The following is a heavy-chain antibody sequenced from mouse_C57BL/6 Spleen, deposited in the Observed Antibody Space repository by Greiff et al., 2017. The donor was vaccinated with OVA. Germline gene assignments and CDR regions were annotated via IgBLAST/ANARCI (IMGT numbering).Heavy chain of an antibody. CDR1: GFSLTSYG. D-gene: IGHD1-1*01. CDR2: IWSGGST. CDR3: ASNYERGAWFAY. V-gene: IGHV2-2*01. Sequence: VQGVESGPGLVQPSQSLSITCTVSGFSLTSYGVHWVRQSPGKGLEWLGVIWSGGSTDYNAAFISRLSISKDNSKSQVFFKMNSLQADDTAIYYCASNYERGAWFAYWGQGTLVTVSA. J-gene: IGHJ3*01.